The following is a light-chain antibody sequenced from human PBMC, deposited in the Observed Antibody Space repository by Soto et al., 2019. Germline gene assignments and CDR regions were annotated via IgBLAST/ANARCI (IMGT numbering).Light chain of an antibody. CDR1: QSVGSF. CDR2: DAY. Sequence: DIVLTQSPASLSLSPGERATLSCWASQSVGSFLAWYQHKPGQAPRLLIYDAYKRATGIPARFSGSGSGTDFTLTISSLEPEDFAVYYCQQRSNWPPLFTFGPGTKVDIK. CDR3: QQRSNWPPLFT. J-gene: IGKJ3*01. V-gene: IGKV3-11*01.